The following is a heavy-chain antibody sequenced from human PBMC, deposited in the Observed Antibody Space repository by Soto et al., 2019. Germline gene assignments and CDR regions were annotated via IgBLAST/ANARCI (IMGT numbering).Heavy chain of an antibody. V-gene: IGHV4-59*01. CDR3: ARDLTISSTDGPLDP. CDR1: GGSMSRYY. Sequence: SETLSLTCTVSGGSMSRYYWTWIRQPPGKGLEGIGNVHYTGSTNYNPSLKSRVTILLGTSTSQFSLKVSSVTAADTAVYYCARDLTISSTDGPLDPWGHGTLVTVSS. CDR2: VHYTGST. D-gene: IGHD1-1*01. J-gene: IGHJ5*02.